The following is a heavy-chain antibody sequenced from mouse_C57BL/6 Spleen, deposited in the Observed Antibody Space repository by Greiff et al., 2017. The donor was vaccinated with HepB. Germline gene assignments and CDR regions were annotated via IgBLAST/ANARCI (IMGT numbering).Heavy chain of an antibody. CDR1: GYTFTSYG. CDR3: ARLGDYYGSSSRGYAMDY. V-gene: IGHV1-81*01. D-gene: IGHD1-1*01. J-gene: IGHJ4*01. Sequence: QVQLQQSGAELARPGASVKLSCKASGYTFTSYGISWVKQRTGQGLEWIGEIYPRSGNTYYNEKFKGKATLTADKSSSTAYMELRSLTSEDSAVYFCARLGDYYGSSSRGYAMDYWGQGTSVTVSS. CDR2: IYPRSGNT.